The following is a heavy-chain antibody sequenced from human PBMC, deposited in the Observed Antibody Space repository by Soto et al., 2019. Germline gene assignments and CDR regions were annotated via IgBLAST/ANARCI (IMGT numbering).Heavy chain of an antibody. J-gene: IGHJ6*02. V-gene: IGHV3-48*02. D-gene: IGHD6-6*01. CDR2: ISSSSSTI. CDR1: GFTFSSYS. CDR3: ARPEFSSSSYGMDV. Sequence: EVQLVESGGGLVQPGGSLRLSCAASGFTFSSYSMNWVRQAPGKGLEWVSYISSSSSTIYYADSVKGRLTISRDNASHELYLQMNSLRDEDTAVYYCARPEFSSSSYGMDVWGQGTTVTVSS.